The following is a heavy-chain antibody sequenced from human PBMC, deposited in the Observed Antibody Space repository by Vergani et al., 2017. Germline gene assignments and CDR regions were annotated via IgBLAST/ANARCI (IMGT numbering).Heavy chain of an antibody. CDR1: GGTFSSYA. CDR2: IIPIFGTA. Sequence: QVQLVQSGAEVKKPGSSVKVSCKASGGTFSSYAISWVRQAPGQGLEWMGGIIPIFGTANYAQKFQGRVTITADESTSTAYMELSSLRSEDTAVYYGARVGLLWFGEGYYYMDVWGKGTTVTVSS. D-gene: IGHD3-10*01. J-gene: IGHJ6*03. CDR3: ARVGLLWFGEGYYYMDV. V-gene: IGHV1-69*01.